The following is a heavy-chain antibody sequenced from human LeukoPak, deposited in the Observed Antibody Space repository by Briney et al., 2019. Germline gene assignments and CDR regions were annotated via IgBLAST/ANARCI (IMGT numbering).Heavy chain of an antibody. CDR1: GFTFSSYW. V-gene: IGHV3-48*04. Sequence: GGSLRLSCAASGFTFSSYWMHWVRQVPGKGLEWVSYISSSGSTIYYADSVKGRFTISRDNAKNSLYLQMNSLRAEDTAVYYCARDVESSWYYFDYWGQGTLVTVSS. D-gene: IGHD6-13*01. J-gene: IGHJ4*02. CDR3: ARDVESSWYYFDY. CDR2: ISSSGSTI.